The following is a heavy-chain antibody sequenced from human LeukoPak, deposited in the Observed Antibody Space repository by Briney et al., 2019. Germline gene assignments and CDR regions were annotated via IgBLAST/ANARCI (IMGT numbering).Heavy chain of an antibody. D-gene: IGHD3-10*01. CDR2: IYHSGST. CDR1: GGSISSSNW. CDR3: ARDVLLWFGELSGAFDI. V-gene: IGHV4-4*02. J-gene: IGHJ3*02. Sequence: PSGTLSLTCAVSGGSISSSNWWSWVRQPPGKGREGSGEIYHSGSTNYNPSLMRRVTISAEKSKSQFSLKLSSVTAADTAVYYCARDVLLWFGELSGAFDIWGQGTMVTVSS.